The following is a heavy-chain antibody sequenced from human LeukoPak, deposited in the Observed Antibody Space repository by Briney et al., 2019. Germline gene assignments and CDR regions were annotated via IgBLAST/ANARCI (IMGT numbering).Heavy chain of an antibody. V-gene: IGHV4-34*09. Sequence: PSETLSLTCAVYGGSFSGYYWSWIRQPPGKGLEWIGEINHSGSTNYNPSLKSCVSISIDTSKSQFSMKVSSVTAADTAVYYCATGAGYSYYFDYWGQGTLVTVSS. J-gene: IGHJ4*02. CDR3: ATGAGYSYYFDY. D-gene: IGHD5-12*01. CDR1: GGSFSGYY. CDR2: INHSGST.